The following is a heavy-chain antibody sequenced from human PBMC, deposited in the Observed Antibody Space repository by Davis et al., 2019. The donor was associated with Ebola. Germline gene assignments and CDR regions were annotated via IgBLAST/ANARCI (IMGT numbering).Heavy chain of an antibody. D-gene: IGHD3-3*01. Sequence: AASVKVSCKASGYTFTSYGISWVRQAPGQGLEWMGWISAYNGNTKYSQKFQGRVTITRDTSASTAYMELSSLRSEDTAVYYCARGWGFGVVTPFDYWGQGTLVTVSS. CDR1: GYTFTSYG. CDR3: ARGWGFGVVTPFDY. J-gene: IGHJ4*02. V-gene: IGHV1-18*01. CDR2: ISAYNGNT.